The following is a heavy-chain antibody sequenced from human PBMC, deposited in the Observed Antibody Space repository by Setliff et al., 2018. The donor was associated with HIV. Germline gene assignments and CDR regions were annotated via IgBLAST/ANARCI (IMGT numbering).Heavy chain of an antibody. Sequence: PGGSLRLSCAASGFTFNKYIMSWVRQAPGKGLEWVSAISDNGGSTYYADSMEGRFTISRDNSKNTLYLQLSGLRAEDTAVYYCASIYTAGTELLTDYWGQGTLVTVSS. CDR1: GFTFNKYI. J-gene: IGHJ4*01. CDR3: ASIYTAGTELLTDY. CDR2: ISDNGGST. D-gene: IGHD6-19*01. V-gene: IGHV3-23*01.